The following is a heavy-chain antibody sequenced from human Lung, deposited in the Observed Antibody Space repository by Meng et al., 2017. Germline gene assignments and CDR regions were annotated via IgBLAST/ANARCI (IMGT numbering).Heavy chain of an antibody. CDR3: ARSQQWLDS. D-gene: IGHD6-19*01. V-gene: IGHV6-1*01. CDR1: GDSVSSNSAA. Sequence: QVHLQQSGPGLVKPSQTLPLPCAVSGDSVSSNSAAWNGIRQSPSRGLEWLGRTYYRSKWYNGYAVSVRSRITINPDTSKNQFSLQLNSVTPEDTAVYYCARSQQWLDSWGQGTLVTVSS. J-gene: IGHJ4*02. CDR2: TYYRSKWYN.